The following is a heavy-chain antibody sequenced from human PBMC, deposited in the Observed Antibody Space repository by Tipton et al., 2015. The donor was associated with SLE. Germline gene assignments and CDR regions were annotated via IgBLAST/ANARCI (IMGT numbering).Heavy chain of an antibody. J-gene: IGHJ5*02. CDR2: IYYSGST. Sequence: TLSLTFTVSGGSISSSSYYWGWIRPPPGKGLEWIGSIYYSGSTYYNPALKSRVTISVDTSKNQFSLQLSSVTAADTAVYYCAITAGRWFDPWGQGTLVTVSS. D-gene: IGHD6-13*01. CDR3: AITAGRWFDP. CDR1: GGSISSSSYY. V-gene: IGHV4-39*07.